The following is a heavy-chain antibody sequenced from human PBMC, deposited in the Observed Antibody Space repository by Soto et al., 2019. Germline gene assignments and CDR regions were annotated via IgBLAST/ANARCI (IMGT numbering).Heavy chain of an antibody. CDR2: INAGNGNT. V-gene: IGHV1-3*01. CDR1: GYTFTSYA. CDR3: ARESRYCSGGSCYFLPGIDY. D-gene: IGHD2-15*01. Sequence: ASVKASSKARGYTFTSYAMHWVRQAPGQRLEWMGWINAGNGNTKYSQKFQGRVTITADESTSTAYIELSSLRSEDTAVYYCARESRYCSGGSCYFLPGIDYWGQGTLVTVSS. J-gene: IGHJ4*02.